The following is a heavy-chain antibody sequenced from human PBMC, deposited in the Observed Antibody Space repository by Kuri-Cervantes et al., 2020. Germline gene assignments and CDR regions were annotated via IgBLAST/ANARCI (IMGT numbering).Heavy chain of an antibody. D-gene: IGHD3-22*01. CDR1: GFTFSSYA. Sequence: GESLKIPCTASGFTFSSYAMSWVRQAPGKRLEWVSALRDNGNSPYYADPVKGRFTISRDNSKNTLYLQMNGLRDEDTAMYYCAKEGVDYYDRSGLKRGWFDPWGQGTLVTVSS. J-gene: IGHJ5*02. CDR3: AKEGVDYYDRSGLKRGWFDP. V-gene: IGHV3-23*01. CDR2: LRDNGNSP.